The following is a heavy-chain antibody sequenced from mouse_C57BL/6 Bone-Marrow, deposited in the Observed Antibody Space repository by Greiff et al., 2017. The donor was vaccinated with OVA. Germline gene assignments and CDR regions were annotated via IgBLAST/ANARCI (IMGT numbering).Heavy chain of an antibody. CDR2: ISSGSSTI. CDR1: GFTFSDYG. CDR3: ARPRGGAMDY. J-gene: IGHJ4*01. V-gene: IGHV5-17*01. Sequence: EVKLVESGGGLVKPGGSLKLSCAASGFTFSDYGMHWVRQAPEKGLEWVAYISSGSSTIYYADTVKGRFTISRDNAKNTLSLQMTSLRSEDTAMYYCARPRGGAMDYWGQGTSVTVSS.